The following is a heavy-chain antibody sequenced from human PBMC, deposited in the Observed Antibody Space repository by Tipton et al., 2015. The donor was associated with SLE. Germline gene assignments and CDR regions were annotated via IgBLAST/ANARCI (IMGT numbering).Heavy chain of an antibody. CDR2: INWNGGST. J-gene: IGHJ4*02. CDR3: AKEDGSGSYIDY. Sequence: SLRLSCAASGFTFDDYGMSWVRQAPGKGLEWVSGINWNGGSTGYADSVKGRFTISRDNAENSLYLQMNSLRAEDTALYYCAKEDGSGSYIDYWGQGTLVTVSS. CDR1: GFTFDDYG. D-gene: IGHD3-10*01. V-gene: IGHV3-20*04.